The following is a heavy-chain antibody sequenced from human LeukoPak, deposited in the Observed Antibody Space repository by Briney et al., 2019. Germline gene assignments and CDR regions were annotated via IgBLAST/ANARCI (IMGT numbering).Heavy chain of an antibody. CDR2: ISSSSSYI. Sequence: GGSLRLSCAASGFTFSSYSMNWVRQAPGKGLGWVSSISSSSSYIYYADSVKGRFTISRDNAKNSLYLQMNSLRAEDTAVYYCARQGSYYPADFDYWGQGTLVTVSS. D-gene: IGHD3-22*01. V-gene: IGHV3-21*01. CDR1: GFTFSSYS. J-gene: IGHJ4*02. CDR3: ARQGSYYPADFDY.